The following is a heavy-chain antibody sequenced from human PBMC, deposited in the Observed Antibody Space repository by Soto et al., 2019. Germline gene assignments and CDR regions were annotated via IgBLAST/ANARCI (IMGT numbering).Heavy chain of an antibody. J-gene: IGHJ4*02. CDR1: GGSMSEYF. CDR3: ARDGYDGSGSPYPAY. CDR2: IYYLGST. Sequence: SETLSLTCSVSGGSMSEYFWIWIRQSPGKGLEWIGYIYYLGSTDYDPSLKSRVTISVDTSKRQFSLRLTSVTAADTAVYYCARDGYDGSGSPYPAYWGPGTQVTVSS. V-gene: IGHV4-59*01. D-gene: IGHD3-10*01.